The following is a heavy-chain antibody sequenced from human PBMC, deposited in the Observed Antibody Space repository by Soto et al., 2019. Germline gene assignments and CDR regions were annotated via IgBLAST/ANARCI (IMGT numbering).Heavy chain of an antibody. J-gene: IGHJ4*02. CDR1: GGSFSGYY. CDR2: INHSGST. CDR3: ASSWIYQRYYSDY. V-gene: IGHV4-34*01. D-gene: IGHD5-12*01. Sequence: PSETLSLTCAVYGGSFSGYYWSWIRQPPGKGLEWIGEINHSGSTNYNPSLKSRVTISVDTSKNQFSLKLSSVTAADTAVYYCASSWIYQRYYSDYWGQGTLVTVSS.